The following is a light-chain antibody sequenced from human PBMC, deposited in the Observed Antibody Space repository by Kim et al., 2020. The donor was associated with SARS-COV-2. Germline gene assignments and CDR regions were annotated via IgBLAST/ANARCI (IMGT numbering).Light chain of an antibody. CDR3: QVWDSSSDHVV. V-gene: IGLV3-21*04. CDR1: NIGSKS. Sequence: SYELTQPPSVSVAPGKTARITCGGNNIGSKSVHWYQQKPGQAPVLVIYYDSDRPSGTPERFSGSNSGNTATLTISRVEAGDEADYYCQVWDSSSDHVVFGGGTKLTVL. CDR2: YDS. J-gene: IGLJ2*01.